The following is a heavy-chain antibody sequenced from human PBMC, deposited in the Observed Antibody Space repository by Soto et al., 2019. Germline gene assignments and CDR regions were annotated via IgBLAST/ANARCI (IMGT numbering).Heavy chain of an antibody. CDR2: IYYSGST. CDR1: GGSISSYY. D-gene: IGHD2-15*01. CDR3: ARQGKGYCSGGSCYAIDY. J-gene: IGHJ4*02. V-gene: IGHV4-59*08. Sequence: SSETLSLTCTVSGGSISSYYWSWIRQPPGKGLEWIGYIYYSGSTNYNPSLKSRVTISVDTSKNQFSLKLSSVTAADTAVYYCARQGKGYCSGGSCYAIDYWGQGTLVTVSS.